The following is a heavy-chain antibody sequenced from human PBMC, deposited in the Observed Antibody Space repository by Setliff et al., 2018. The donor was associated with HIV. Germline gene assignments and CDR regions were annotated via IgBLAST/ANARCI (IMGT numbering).Heavy chain of an antibody. CDR1: GGSISSGGYS. V-gene: IGHV4-30-2*01. J-gene: IGHJ4*02. CDR3: ARRDGYSYGFYFDY. Sequence: PSETLSLTCAVSGGSISSGGYSWSWIRQPPGKGLEWIGYIYHSGSTYYNPSLKSRVTISVDRSKNQFSLKLSSVTAADTAVYYCARRDGYSYGFYFDYWGQGTLVTVS. D-gene: IGHD5-18*01. CDR2: IYHSGST.